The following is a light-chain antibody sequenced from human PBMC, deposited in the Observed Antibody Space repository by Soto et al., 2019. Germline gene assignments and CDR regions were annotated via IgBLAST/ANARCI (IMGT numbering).Light chain of an antibody. V-gene: IGKV1-39*01. Sequence: DIQMTQSPSSLSASVGDRVTITCRASQSINIFLNWYQQKPGKAPNLMIYAASSLRSGVPSRFSGSGSGTGFTLTISRLQPEDFATYYYQQSYTTPWTFGQGTKVEI. CDR1: QSINIF. CDR3: QQSYTTPWT. CDR2: AAS. J-gene: IGKJ1*01.